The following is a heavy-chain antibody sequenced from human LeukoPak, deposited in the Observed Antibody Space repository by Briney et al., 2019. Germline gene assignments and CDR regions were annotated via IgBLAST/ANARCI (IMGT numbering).Heavy chain of an antibody. D-gene: IGHD7-27*01. Sequence: ASVKVSCKASGYTFTTYVINWGGQAPGQGLGWMGWMNPNSGNTGYAQKFQGRVTITRNTSISTAYMELSSLRSEDTAVYYCARHTGDGGSFDYWGQGTLVTVSS. J-gene: IGHJ4*02. CDR3: ARHTGDGGSFDY. CDR2: MNPNSGNT. CDR1: GYTFTTYV. V-gene: IGHV1-8*03.